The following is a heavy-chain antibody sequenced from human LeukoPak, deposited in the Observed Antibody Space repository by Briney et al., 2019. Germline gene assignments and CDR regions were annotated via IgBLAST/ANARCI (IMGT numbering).Heavy chain of an antibody. D-gene: IGHD1-26*01. CDR3: AREESIGSYQFLHDY. J-gene: IGHJ4*02. CDR2: INPNSGGT. CDR1: GHTFTGYY. Sequence: ASVKVSCKASGHTFTGYYMHWVRQAPGQGLEWMGWINPNSGGTNYAQKFQGRVTMTRDTSISTAYMELSRLRSDDTAVYYCAREESIGSYQFLHDYWGQGTLVTVSS. V-gene: IGHV1-2*02.